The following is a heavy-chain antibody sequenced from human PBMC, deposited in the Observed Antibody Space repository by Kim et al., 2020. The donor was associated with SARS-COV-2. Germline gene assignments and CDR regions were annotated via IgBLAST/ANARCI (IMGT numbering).Heavy chain of an antibody. D-gene: IGHD6-19*01. Sequence: GGSLRLSCAASGFTFSSYAMSWVRQAPGKGLEWVSAISGSGGSTYYADSVKGRFTISRDNSKNTLYLQMNSLRVEDTAVYYCAKDPRVIAVAGAKPWGQGTLVTVSS. CDR3: AKDPRVIAVAGAKP. CDR2: ISGSGGST. J-gene: IGHJ5*02. CDR1: GFTFSSYA. V-gene: IGHV3-23*01.